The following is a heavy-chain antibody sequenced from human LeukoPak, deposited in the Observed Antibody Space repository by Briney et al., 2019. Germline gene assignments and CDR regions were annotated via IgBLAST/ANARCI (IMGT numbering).Heavy chain of an antibody. Sequence: GRSLRLSCAASGFTFSTYGMHWVRQAPGKGLEWVAIISYDGSNEYYGDYVKGRFTIFRDDSKNTLYLQMNSLRAEDTAVYYCAKGPVFAPRGMILAHWGQGTLVTVSS. CDR1: GFTFSTYG. CDR2: ISYDGSNE. CDR3: AKGPVFAPRGMILAH. D-gene: IGHD3-16*01. V-gene: IGHV3-30*18. J-gene: IGHJ4*02.